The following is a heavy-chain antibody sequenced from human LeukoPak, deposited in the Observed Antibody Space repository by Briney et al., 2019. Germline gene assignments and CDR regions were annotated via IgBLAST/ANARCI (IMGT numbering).Heavy chain of an antibody. Sequence: GGSLRLSCAAPGFTFSSYSMNWVRQAPGKGLEWVSSISSSSSYIYYADSVKGRFTISRDNAKNSLYLQMNSLRAEDTAVYYCARASAADCSSTSCYVGDFDYWGQGTLVTVSS. CDR1: GFTFSSYS. V-gene: IGHV3-21*01. CDR2: ISSSSSYI. J-gene: IGHJ4*02. CDR3: ARASAADCSSTSCYVGDFDY. D-gene: IGHD2-2*01.